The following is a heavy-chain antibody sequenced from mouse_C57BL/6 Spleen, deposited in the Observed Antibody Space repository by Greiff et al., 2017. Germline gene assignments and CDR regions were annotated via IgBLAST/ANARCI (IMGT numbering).Heavy chain of an antibody. CDR2: IYPGDGDT. J-gene: IGHJ4*01. V-gene: IGHV1-82*01. Sequence: QVQLQQSGPELVKPGASVKISCKASGYAFSRSWMNRVKQRPGKGLEWIGRIYPGDGDTNYNGKFKGKATLTADKSSSTAYMQLSSLTSEDSAVYFCARELDYWGQGTSVTVSS. CDR1: GYAFSRSW. CDR3: ARELDY.